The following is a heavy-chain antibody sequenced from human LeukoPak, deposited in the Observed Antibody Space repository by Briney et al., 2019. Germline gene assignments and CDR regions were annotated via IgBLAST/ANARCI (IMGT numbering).Heavy chain of an antibody. CDR1: GYSISSGYY. V-gene: IGHV4-38-2*02. CDR3: ARVVSMTMIVVIPLYFDY. D-gene: IGHD3-22*01. CDR2: IFHSGST. Sequence: SETLSLTCTVSGYSISSGYYWGWIRQPPGKGLEWIGNIFHSGSTYYNPSLKGRVTISVDTSKNQFSLKLTSVTAADTAVYYCARVVSMTMIVVIPLYFDYWGQGTLVTVSS. J-gene: IGHJ4*02.